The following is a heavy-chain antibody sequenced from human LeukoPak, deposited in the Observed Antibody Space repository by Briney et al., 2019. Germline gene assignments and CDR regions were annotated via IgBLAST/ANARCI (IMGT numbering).Heavy chain of an antibody. CDR2: ISAYNGNT. CDR3: ARGHYDFWSGYPYYYGMDV. D-gene: IGHD3-3*01. J-gene: IGHJ6*02. V-gene: IGHV1-18*01. Sequence: ASVKVSCKASVYTFTSYGISWVRQAPGQGLEWRGWISAYNGNTNYAQKLQGRVTMTKDTSTSTGYMELRRLRSDDTGVYYCARGHYDFWSGYPYYYGMDVWGQGTPVTVSS. CDR1: VYTFTSYG.